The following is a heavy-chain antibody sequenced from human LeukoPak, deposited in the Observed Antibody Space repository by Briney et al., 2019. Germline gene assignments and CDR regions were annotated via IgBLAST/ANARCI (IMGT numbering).Heavy chain of an antibody. Sequence: SGTLSLTCGGSGGSISGTNRWRWVRQPPGQRLEWIGEISLAGQTNFNPSLNGRFTMSLDKSRNKLYLHLTSVTAADTATYFCSRESEPFCSFGYWGQGTLVIVSS. CDR2: ISLAGQT. CDR3: SRESEPFCSFGY. CDR1: GGSISGTNR. D-gene: IGHD2-15*01. J-gene: IGHJ4*02. V-gene: IGHV4-4*02.